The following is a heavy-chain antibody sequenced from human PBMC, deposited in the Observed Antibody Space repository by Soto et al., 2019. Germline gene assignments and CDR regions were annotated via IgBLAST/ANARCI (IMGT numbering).Heavy chain of an antibody. Sequence: GGSLRLSCAVSGFNAMSYWMSWVRQAPRKGLEWVASIKDDGSEIYYLQSVRGRFSISRDSAGNALHLTMNYLSAEDTGVYFCARDIGFDYVNWGQGTLVTVSS. V-gene: IGHV3-7*01. J-gene: IGHJ4*02. CDR3: ARDIGFDYVN. CDR2: IKDDGSEI. CDR1: GFNAMSYW. D-gene: IGHD3-16*01.